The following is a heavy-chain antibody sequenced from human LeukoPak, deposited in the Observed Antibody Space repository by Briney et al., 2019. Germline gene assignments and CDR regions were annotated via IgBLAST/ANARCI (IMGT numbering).Heavy chain of an antibody. V-gene: IGHV4-34*01. CDR1: GGSFSGYY. J-gene: IGHJ4*02. Sequence: ETLSVTCAVYGGSFSGYYWSWIRQPPGKGLEWIGEINHSGSTNYNPSLKSRVTIPVDTSKNQFSLKLSSVTAADTAVYYCARGLSRRYSSGWYYWGQGTLVTVSS. CDR2: INHSGST. D-gene: IGHD6-19*01. CDR3: ARGLSRRYSSGWYY.